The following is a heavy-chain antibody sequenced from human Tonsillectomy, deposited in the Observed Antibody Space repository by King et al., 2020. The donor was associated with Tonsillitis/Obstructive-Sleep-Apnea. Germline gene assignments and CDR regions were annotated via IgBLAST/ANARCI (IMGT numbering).Heavy chain of an antibody. V-gene: IGHV3-53*01. D-gene: IGHD4-11*01. CDR2: IYSGGST. CDR1: GFTVSSNY. Sequence: VQLVESGGGLIQPGGSLRLSCAASGFTVSSNYMSWVRQAPGKGLEWVSVIYSGGSTYYADSVKGRFTISRDNSKNTLYLQMNSLRAEDTAVYYCASDGVTTVNYMDVWGKGTTVTVSS. J-gene: IGHJ6*03. CDR3: ASDGVTTVNYMDV.